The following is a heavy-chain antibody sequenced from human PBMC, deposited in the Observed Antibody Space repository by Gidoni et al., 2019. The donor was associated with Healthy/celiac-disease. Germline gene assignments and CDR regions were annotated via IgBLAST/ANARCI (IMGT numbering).Heavy chain of an antibody. D-gene: IGHD2-21*02. CDR3: ASIGAAPGLPGYYYYGMDV. CDR1: GGSISSSSYY. J-gene: IGHJ6*02. V-gene: IGHV4-39*01. CDR2: IYYSGST. Sequence: QLQLQESGPGLVKPSETLSLTCTVSGGSISSSSYYWGWIRQPPGKGLEWIGSIYYSGSTYYNPSLKSRVTISVDTSKNQFSLKLSSVTAADTAVYYCASIGAAPGLPGYYYYGMDVWGQGTTVTVSS.